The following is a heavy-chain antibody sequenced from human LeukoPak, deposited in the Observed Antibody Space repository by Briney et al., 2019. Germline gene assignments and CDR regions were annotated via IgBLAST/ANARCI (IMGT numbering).Heavy chain of an antibody. J-gene: IGHJ3*01. CDR1: GYTFSSYY. CDR2: INPSGGSA. Sequence: PEASVKVSCKASGYTFSSYYMHWVRQAPGQGLEWLGIINPSGGSASYAQKFQGRVTMTRDMSTSTVYVDLSSLRSEDTAVYYCARASCTTTSCPLGAFGVWGQGTMVTVSS. V-gene: IGHV1-46*01. CDR3: ARASCTTTSCPLGAFGV. D-gene: IGHD2-2*01.